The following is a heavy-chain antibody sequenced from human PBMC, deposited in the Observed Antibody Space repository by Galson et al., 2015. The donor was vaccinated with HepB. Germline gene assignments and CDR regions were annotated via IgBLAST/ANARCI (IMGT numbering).Heavy chain of an antibody. CDR1: GYTFTGYY. D-gene: IGHD6-13*01. V-gene: IGHV1-2*02. J-gene: IGHJ4*02. CDR2: INPNSGGT. Sequence: SVKVSCKASGYTFTGYYMHWVRQAPGQGLEWMGWINPNSGGTNYAQKFQGRVTMTRDTSISTAYMELSRLRSDDTAVYYCARVGSSSWHPLDYWGKGTLVTVSS. CDR3: ARVGSSSWHPLDY.